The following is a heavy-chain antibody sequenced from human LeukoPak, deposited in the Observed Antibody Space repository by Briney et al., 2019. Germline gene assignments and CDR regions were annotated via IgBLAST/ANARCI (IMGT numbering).Heavy chain of an antibody. CDR2: LWYEGSNK. Sequence: GGSLSFSWQALGSPLGGFGMNGFGRVPGKGLGGGAFLWYEGSNKYYADSVKGRFTISRDNSKNTLYLQMNSLRAEDTAVYYCARDGAIHDYGAFDIWGQGTMVTVSS. J-gene: IGHJ3*02. CDR1: GSPLGGFG. CDR3: ARDGAIHDYGAFDI. V-gene: IGHV3-33*08. D-gene: IGHD4-17*01.